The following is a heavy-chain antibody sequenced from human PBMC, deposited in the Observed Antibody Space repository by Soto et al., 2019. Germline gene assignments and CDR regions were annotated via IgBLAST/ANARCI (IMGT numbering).Heavy chain of an antibody. CDR2: ISPYTGNT. CDR3: VMVDNYVTPTPQDV. Sequence: QVQLVQSGDEVKKPGASVKVSCKASGYIFVNYGIAWVRQAPGQGLEWMGWISPYTGNTHSATKVQGRLTMTTDTSTSTAYMDLRSLTCDDTAVYYCVMVDNYVTPTPQDVWGQGTTVTVSS. D-gene: IGHD3-16*01. V-gene: IGHV1-18*01. CDR1: GYIFVNYG. J-gene: IGHJ6*02.